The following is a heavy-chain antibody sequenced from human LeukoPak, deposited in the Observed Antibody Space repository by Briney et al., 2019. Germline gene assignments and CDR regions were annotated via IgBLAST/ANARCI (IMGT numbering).Heavy chain of an antibody. CDR1: RGSISSYGYY. D-gene: IGHD2-15*01. V-gene: IGHV4-39*07. CDR3: ARVSCSGGSCYSAGRARYYYYGMDV. Sequence: SETLSLTCTVSRGSISSYGYYWGWIRQPPGKGLEWIGSFYYTGSTFYSPSLKSRATISVDTSKNQFSLKLSSVTAADTAVYYCARVSCSGGSCYSAGRARYYYYGMDVWGQGTTVTVSS. CDR2: FYYTGST. J-gene: IGHJ6*02.